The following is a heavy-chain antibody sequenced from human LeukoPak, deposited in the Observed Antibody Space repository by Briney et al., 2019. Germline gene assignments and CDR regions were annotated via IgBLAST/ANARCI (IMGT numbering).Heavy chain of an antibody. Sequence: PSETLSLTCAVYGGSFSGYYWSWIRQPPGKGLEWIGEINHSGSTNYNPSLKSRDTISVDTSKNQFSLKLSSVTAADTAVYYCARTQDYGDYIDYWGQGTLVTVSS. CDR1: GGSFSGYY. V-gene: IGHV4-34*01. J-gene: IGHJ4*02. D-gene: IGHD4-17*01. CDR3: ARTQDYGDYIDY. CDR2: INHSGST.